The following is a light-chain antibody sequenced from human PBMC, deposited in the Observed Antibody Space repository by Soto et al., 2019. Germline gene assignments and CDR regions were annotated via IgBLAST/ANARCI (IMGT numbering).Light chain of an antibody. J-gene: IGKJ4*01. CDR3: QHRNNWPLT. Sequence: EIVLTQSPATLSLSPGERATLSCRASQSVSSYLAWYQQKPGQAPRLLIYDASNRATGIPARFSGSGSGTDFNLTISSLEPEDFEVYYCQHRNNWPLTFGGGTKVEIK. CDR2: DAS. CDR1: QSVSSY. V-gene: IGKV3-11*01.